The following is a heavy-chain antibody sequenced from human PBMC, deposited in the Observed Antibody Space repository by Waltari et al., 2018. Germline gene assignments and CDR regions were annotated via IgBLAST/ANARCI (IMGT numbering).Heavy chain of an antibody. CDR1: GYAINSGFY. V-gene: IGHV4-38-2*01. CDR3: TRQTLGYCTSAACRRLEA. J-gene: IGHJ5*02. CDR2: IYHDGTT. Sequence: QVQLQESGPRLVKPSETLSLTCAVSGYAINSGFYWGWFRQATEKGLEWIATIYHDGTTFYNPSLTSRVTTSMDTSKNQISLKLKSVTAADTAVYYCTRQTLGYCTSAACRRLEAWGQGTLVTVSS. D-gene: IGHD2-8*02.